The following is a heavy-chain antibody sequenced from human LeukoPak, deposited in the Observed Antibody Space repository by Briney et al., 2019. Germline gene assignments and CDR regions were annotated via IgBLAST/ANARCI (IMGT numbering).Heavy chain of an antibody. D-gene: IGHD3-16*02. J-gene: IGHJ4*02. CDR2: ISGSGSVT. CDR3: ATTTRGFRDLSRPFYFDY. V-gene: IGHV3-23*01. Sequence: GGSLRLSCAASGFSFSSYAMSWVRQAPGKGLEWFSVISGSGSVTYYVDSVKGRFTISRDNSKNTLYLQMNSLRADDMAIYYCATTTRGFRDLSRPFYFDYWGQGSLVTVSS. CDR1: GFSFSSYA.